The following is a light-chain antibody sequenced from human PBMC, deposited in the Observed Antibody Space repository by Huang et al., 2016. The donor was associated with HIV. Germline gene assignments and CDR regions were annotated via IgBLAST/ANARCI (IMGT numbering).Light chain of an antibody. J-gene: IGKJ3*01. CDR2: SAS. Sequence: EIVLTQSPGTLSLSPGERAALSCRASQRLSSSSLAWYQQKPGQAPRLLSYSASNRAIGIPDKFSGSGSGTDFTLIISRLEAEDSAVYYCQQYGGSPLFTFGPGTKLEIK. CDR1: QRLSSSS. V-gene: IGKV3-20*01. CDR3: QQYGGSPLFT.